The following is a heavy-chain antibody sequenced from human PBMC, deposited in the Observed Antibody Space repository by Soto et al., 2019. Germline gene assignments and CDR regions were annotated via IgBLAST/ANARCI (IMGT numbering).Heavy chain of an antibody. Sequence: SETLSLTCTVSGGSISSGDYYWSWIRQPPGKGLEWIGYIYYSGSTYYNPSLKSRVTISVDTSKNQFSLKLSSVTAADTAVYYCARTMVVTQNWFDPWGQGTLVTVSS. CDR3: ARTMVVTQNWFDP. J-gene: IGHJ5*02. D-gene: IGHD2-21*02. CDR1: GGSISSGDYY. V-gene: IGHV4-30-4*01. CDR2: IYYSGST.